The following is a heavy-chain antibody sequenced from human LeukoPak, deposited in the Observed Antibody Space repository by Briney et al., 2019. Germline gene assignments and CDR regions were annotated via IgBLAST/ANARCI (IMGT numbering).Heavy chain of an antibody. Sequence: PGGSLILSCAASGFTFSSYAMSWVRQAPGKGLEWVSGISGSGGSTSYADSVKRRFTISRDNSKNTLFLQMNSLRAEDRAVYYCAKDTCTSTTWPHGMGYWAQGTLVTVSS. V-gene: IGHV3-23*01. D-gene: IGHD2-2*01. J-gene: IGHJ4*02. CDR1: GFTFSSYA. CDR2: ISGSGGST. CDR3: AKDTCTSTTWPHGMGY.